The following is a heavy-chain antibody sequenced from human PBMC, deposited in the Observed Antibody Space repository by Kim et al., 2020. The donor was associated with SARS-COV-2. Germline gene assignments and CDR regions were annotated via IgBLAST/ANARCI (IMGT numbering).Heavy chain of an antibody. V-gene: IGHV3-15*01. CDR3: SMRHLSASGADVFDL. Sequence: GGSLRLSCAASGFTFRDAWMIWVRQAPGKGLEWIGRIKNTADGGSTVYAAPVRGRFTISRDDATYTLYLQMDDLRVDDTGVYYCSMRHLSASGADVFDL. CDR1: GFTFRDAW. J-gene: IGHJ2*01. D-gene: IGHD2-21*01. CDR2: IKNTADGGST.